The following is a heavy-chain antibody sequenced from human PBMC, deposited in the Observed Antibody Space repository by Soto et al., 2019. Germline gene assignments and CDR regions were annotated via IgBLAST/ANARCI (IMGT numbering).Heavy chain of an antibody. D-gene: IGHD6-6*01. V-gene: IGHV3-30*03. CDR2: ISYDGSNK. J-gene: IGHJ6*02. CDR3: SSSSPFYYYYGMDV. CDR1: GFTFSSYG. Sequence: GGSLRLSCAASGFTFSSYGMHWVRQAPGKGLEWVAVISYDGSNKYYADSVKGRFTISRDNSKNTLYLQMNSLRAEDTAVYYASSSSPFYYYYGMDVWGQGTTVTVSS.